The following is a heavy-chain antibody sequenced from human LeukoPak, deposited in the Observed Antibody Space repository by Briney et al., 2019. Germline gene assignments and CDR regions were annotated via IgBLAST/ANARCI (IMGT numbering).Heavy chain of an antibody. Sequence: QPGGSLRLSCAASGFTFSSFDMHWVRQPIGQGLEWVSTIGTASDTYYPGSVEGRFTLSRDNAKNSLYLQMNSLTAGDTAVYYCARGPPRGKYYYMDVWGKGTTVTVSS. CDR3: ARGPPRGKYYYMDV. V-gene: IGHV3-13*01. CDR1: GFTFSSFD. CDR2: IGTASDT. D-gene: IGHD1-1*01. J-gene: IGHJ6*03.